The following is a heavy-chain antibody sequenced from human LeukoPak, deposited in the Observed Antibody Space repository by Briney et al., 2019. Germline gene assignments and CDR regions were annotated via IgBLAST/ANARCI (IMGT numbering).Heavy chain of an antibody. CDR2: IIPIFGTA. V-gene: IGHV1-69*13. CDR1: GGTFSSYA. Sequence: SVKVSCKASGGTFSSYAISWVRQAPGQGLEWMGGIIPIFGTANYAQKSQGRVTITADESTSTAYMELSSLRSEDTAVYYCARDVTAAAGTGVFDYWGQGTLVTVSS. D-gene: IGHD6-13*01. CDR3: ARDVTAAAGTGVFDY. J-gene: IGHJ4*02.